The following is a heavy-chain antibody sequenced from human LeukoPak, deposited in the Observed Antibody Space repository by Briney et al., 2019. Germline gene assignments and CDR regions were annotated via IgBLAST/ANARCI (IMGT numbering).Heavy chain of an antibody. V-gene: IGHV1-24*01. CDR3: ARDLWFGDPLSY. CDR1: GYTLTELS. CDR2: FDPEDGET. Sequence: ASVKVSCKVSGYTLTELSMHWVRQAPGKGLEWMGGFDPEDGETIYAQKFQGRVTMTEGTSTDTAYMELSRLRSDDTAVYYCARDLWFGDPLSYWGQGTLVTVSS. D-gene: IGHD3-10*01. J-gene: IGHJ4*02.